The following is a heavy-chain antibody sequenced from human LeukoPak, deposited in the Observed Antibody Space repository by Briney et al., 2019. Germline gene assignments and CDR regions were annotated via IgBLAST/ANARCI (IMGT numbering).Heavy chain of an antibody. CDR3: ARLRSSHRDYTDN. D-gene: IGHD4-11*01. V-gene: IGHV3-23*01. CDR1: GFPFSYYA. Sequence: PGGSLRLSCAASGFPFSYYAMSWVRQAPGKGLEWVSDISGSDSSTYYADSVKGRFTISRDNSKNTLYLQMNSLRAEGTAIYYCARLRSSHRDYTDNWGQGTLVTVSS. CDR2: ISGSDSST. J-gene: IGHJ4*02.